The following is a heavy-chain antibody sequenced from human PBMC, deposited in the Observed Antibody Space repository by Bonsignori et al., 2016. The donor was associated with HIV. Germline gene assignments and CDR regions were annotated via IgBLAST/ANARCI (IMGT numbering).Heavy chain of an antibody. CDR3: ARSYGYGDYKYYFDY. CDR2: INPNSGGT. Sequence: WVRQAPGQGLEWMGWINPNSGGTNYAQKFQGRVTMTRDTSISTAYMELSRLRSDDTAVYYCARSYGYGDYKYYFDYWGQGTLVTVSS. V-gene: IGHV1-2*02. D-gene: IGHD4-17*01. J-gene: IGHJ4*02.